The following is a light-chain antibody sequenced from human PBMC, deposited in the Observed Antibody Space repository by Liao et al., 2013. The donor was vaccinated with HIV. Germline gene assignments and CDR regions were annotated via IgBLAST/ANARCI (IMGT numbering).Light chain of an antibody. CDR2: QDN. CDR1: RLGDKY. V-gene: IGLV3-1*01. Sequence: SYELTQPPSVSVSPGQTVSITCSGDRLGDKYVSWYQQRPGQSPVLVIYQDNKRPSGIPERFSGSNSGNTATLTISGTQAIDEADYYCQVWDSSNVVFGGGAKLTVL. CDR3: QVWDSSNVV. J-gene: IGLJ2*01.